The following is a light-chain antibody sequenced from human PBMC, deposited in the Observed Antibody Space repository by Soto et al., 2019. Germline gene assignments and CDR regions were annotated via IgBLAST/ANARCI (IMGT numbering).Light chain of an antibody. V-gene: IGKV3-15*01. Sequence: MTQSPSSLSASVRDRVTITCRASQSISSNLVCYQQKAGQAPRLLIYGASTRATGIPARISGSGSGTDFTLTISSLQAEDVAVYYCQQYYSTPLTFGGGTKVDIK. CDR3: QQYYSTPLT. J-gene: IGKJ4*01. CDR1: QSISSN. CDR2: GAS.